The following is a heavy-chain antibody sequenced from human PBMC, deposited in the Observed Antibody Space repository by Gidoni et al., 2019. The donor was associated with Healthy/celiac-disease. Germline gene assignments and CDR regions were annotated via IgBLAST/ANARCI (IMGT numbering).Heavy chain of an antibody. CDR1: GGSFRGYY. CDR3: ARGGRGLTTVTAPFDY. Sequence: QVQLQQWGAGLLKPSETLSLPCAVYGGSFRGYYWSWIRQPPGKGLEWIGEINHSGSTNYNPSLKSRVTISVDTSKNQFSLKLSSVTAADTAVYYCARGGRGLTTVTAPFDYWGQGTLVTVSS. J-gene: IGHJ4*02. CDR2: INHSGST. V-gene: IGHV4-34*01. D-gene: IGHD4-17*01.